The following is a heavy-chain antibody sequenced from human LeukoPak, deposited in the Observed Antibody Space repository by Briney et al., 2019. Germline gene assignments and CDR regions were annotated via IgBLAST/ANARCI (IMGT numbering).Heavy chain of an antibody. D-gene: IGHD3-16*01. Sequence: QPGGSLRLSSAASGFTFSGSWMHWVRQAPGKGLVWGSCIKSDGISTSYADSVKGRFTISRDNAKNTLYLQMNSLRAEDTAVYYCASAGYLGDWGQGTLVTVSS. V-gene: IGHV3-74*01. CDR1: GFTFSGSW. J-gene: IGHJ4*02. CDR3: ASAGYLGD. CDR2: IKSDGIST.